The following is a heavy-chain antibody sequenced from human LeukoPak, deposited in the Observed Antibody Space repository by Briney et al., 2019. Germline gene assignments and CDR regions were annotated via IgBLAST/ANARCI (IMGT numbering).Heavy chain of an antibody. CDR3: AKVGVSRYYGMDV. V-gene: IGHV3-9*01. CDR2: ISENSDGR. D-gene: IGHD1-26*01. CDR1: GFIFDDYA. J-gene: IGHJ6*02. Sequence: GGSLRLSCVASGFIFDDYAMHWVRQAPGKGLEWVAGISENSDGRGYGDSVKGRLTISRDNAKSSLHLQMNSLRPEDTGMYYCAKVGVSRYYGMDVWGQGTTVTVSS.